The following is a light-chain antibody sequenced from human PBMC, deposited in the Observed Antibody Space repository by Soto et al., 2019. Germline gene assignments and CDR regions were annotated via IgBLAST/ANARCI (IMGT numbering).Light chain of an antibody. CDR2: EVS. V-gene: IGLV2-8*01. J-gene: IGLJ1*01. CDR3: SSYAVSTPYV. CDR1: SSDAGGYNY. Sequence: QSALTQPPSASGSPGQSVTISCTGTSSDAGGYNYVSWYQQHPGKAPKLMIYEVSKRPSGVPDRFSGSKSGNTASLTVSGLQAEDEADYYCSSYAVSTPYVFGTGTKVT.